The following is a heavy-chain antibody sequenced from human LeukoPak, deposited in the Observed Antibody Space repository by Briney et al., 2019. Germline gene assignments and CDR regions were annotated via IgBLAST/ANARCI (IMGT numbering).Heavy chain of an antibody. J-gene: IGHJ3*02. CDR2: INPYSVRT. D-gene: IGHD3-22*01. CDR1: GYTFTDYY. CDR3: AREGLGDSSGYHHAFDI. V-gene: IGHV1-2*02. Sequence: GASVKVSCNTSGYTFTDYYMHWVRHAPGQGLEWMGWINPYSVRTNYAQKFQGRGAMTRDTSIGTAYMELSRLKSDDTAVYYCAREGLGDSSGYHHAFDIWGQGTMVTVSS.